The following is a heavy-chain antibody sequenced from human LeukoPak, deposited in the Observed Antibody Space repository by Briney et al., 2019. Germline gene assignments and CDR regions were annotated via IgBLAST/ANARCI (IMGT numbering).Heavy chain of an antibody. D-gene: IGHD3-3*01. CDR3: ASRGGSLEWLRNDYYYYGMDV. V-gene: IGHV1-69*01. CDR2: IIPILGTA. Sequence: SVKVSCKASGGTFSSYAISWVRQAPGQGLEWMGGIIPILGTANYAQKFQGRVTITADESTSTAYMELSSLRSEDTAVYYCASRGGSLEWLRNDYYYYGMDVWGQGTTVTVSS. CDR1: GGTFSSYA. J-gene: IGHJ6*01.